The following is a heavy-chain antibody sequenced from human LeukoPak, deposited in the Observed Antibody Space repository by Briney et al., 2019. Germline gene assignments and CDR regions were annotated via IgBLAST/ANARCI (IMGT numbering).Heavy chain of an antibody. CDR1: GFTFSSYA. V-gene: IGHV3-64*01. CDR2: ISSNGGST. D-gene: IGHD6-13*01. CDR3: ARGAGGSSWFIRSDPFDY. J-gene: IGHJ4*02. Sequence: GGSLRLSCAASGFTFSSYAMHWVRQAPGKGLEYVSAISSNGGSTYYANSVKGRFTISRDNSKNTLYLQMGSLRAEDMAVYYCARGAGGSSWFIRSDPFDYWGQGTLVTVSS.